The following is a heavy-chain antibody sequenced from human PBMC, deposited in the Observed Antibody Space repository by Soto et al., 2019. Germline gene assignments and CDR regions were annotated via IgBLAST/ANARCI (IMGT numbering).Heavy chain of an antibody. J-gene: IGHJ6*02. D-gene: IGHD3-16*02. CDR1: GFSFSTYW. V-gene: IGHV3-7*05. Sequence: GGSLRLSCAASGFSFSTYWMSWVRQAPGKGLEWVANIKEDGSEKYYVDSVKGRFTISRDNAKNSLYLQMNSLRAEDTAVYYCAKAMTYRDYYYYGMDVWGQGTTVTVSS. CDR2: IKEDGSEK. CDR3: AKAMTYRDYYYYGMDV.